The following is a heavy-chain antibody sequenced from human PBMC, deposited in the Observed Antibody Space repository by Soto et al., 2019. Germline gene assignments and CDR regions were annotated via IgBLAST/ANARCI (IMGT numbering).Heavy chain of an antibody. CDR1: GGSISSYY. D-gene: IGHD3-3*01. V-gene: IGHV4-59*01. CDR2: IYYSGST. Sequence: ASETLSLTCTVSGGSISSYYWSWIRQPPGKGLEWIGYIYYSGSTNYNPSLKSRVTISVDTSKNQFSLKLSSVTAADTAVYYCAMGDFWSGYYGYWGQGTLVTVSS. CDR3: AMGDFWSGYYGY. J-gene: IGHJ4*02.